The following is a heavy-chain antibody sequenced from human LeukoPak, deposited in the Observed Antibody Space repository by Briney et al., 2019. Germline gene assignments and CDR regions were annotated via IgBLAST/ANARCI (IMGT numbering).Heavy chain of an antibody. J-gene: IGHJ4*02. CDR3: ARVGGQGWSGYYLEYYFDY. D-gene: IGHD3-3*01. CDR2: ISSSSSYI. Sequence: GGSLRLSCAASGFTFSSYSMNWVRQAPGKGLEWVSSISSSSSYIYYADSVKGRFTISRDNAKNSLYLQMNSLRAEDTAVYYCARVGGQGWSGYYLEYYFDYWGQGTLVTVSS. V-gene: IGHV3-21*01. CDR1: GFTFSSYS.